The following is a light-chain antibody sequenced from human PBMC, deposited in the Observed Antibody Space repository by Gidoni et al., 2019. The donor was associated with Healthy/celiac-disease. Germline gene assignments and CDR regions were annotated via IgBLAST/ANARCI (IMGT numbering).Light chain of an antibody. CDR2: AAS. CDR3: QQYYSYPWT. Sequence: ANRLTQSPSSFSASTGDRVTITCRASQGISSYLAWYQQKPGKAPKLLIYAASTLQSGVPSRFSGSGSGTDFTLTISCLQSEDFATYYCQQYYSYPWTFXQXTKVEIK. J-gene: IGKJ1*01. V-gene: IGKV1-8*01. CDR1: QGISSY.